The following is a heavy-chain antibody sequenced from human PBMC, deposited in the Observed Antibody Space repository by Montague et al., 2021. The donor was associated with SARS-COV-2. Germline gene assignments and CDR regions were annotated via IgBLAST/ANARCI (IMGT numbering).Heavy chain of an antibody. D-gene: IGHD3-3*01. V-gene: IGHV4-31*03. CDR2: IYYSGST. CDR1: GGSISSGGYY. Sequence: TLSLTRTVSGGSISSGGYYWSWIRQHPGKGLEWIGYIYYSGSTYYXXXLKSRVTISVDTSKNQFSLKLSSVTAADTAVYYCARAKRITIFGVVNEIDYWGQGTLVTVSS. J-gene: IGHJ4*02. CDR3: ARAKRITIFGVVNEIDY.